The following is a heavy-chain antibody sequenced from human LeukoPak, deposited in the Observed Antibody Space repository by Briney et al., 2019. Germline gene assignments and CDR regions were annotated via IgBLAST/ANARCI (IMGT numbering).Heavy chain of an antibody. CDR3: ARAPSLFYYDDSGYYNGYFDL. D-gene: IGHD3-22*01. CDR1: GFTFSSYG. J-gene: IGHJ2*01. CDR2: ISYDGSNK. Sequence: GGSLRLSCAGSGFTFSSYGMHWIRQAPGKGLEWVAVISYDGSNKYYADSVKGRFTISRDNSKKTLFLQMNRLRAEDTAMYYCARAPSLFYYDDSGYYNGYFDLWGRGTLVTVSS. V-gene: IGHV3-30*03.